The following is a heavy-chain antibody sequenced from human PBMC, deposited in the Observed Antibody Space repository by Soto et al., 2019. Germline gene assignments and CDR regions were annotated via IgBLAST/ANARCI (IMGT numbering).Heavy chain of an antibody. CDR1: GFTFNDYV. Sequence: QVHLVESGGGVVQPGRSLRLSCAASGFTFNDYVIHWVRQAAGKGLEWVASMTYDGATEYYADSVKGRFTVSRDNSKRTLSLQMNRLRPEDTAVYYCARVRLSIAVNDALDVWGQGTTVTVSS. V-gene: IGHV3-30*14. CDR2: MTYDGATE. D-gene: IGHD3-3*02. J-gene: IGHJ3*01. CDR3: ARVRLSIAVNDALDV.